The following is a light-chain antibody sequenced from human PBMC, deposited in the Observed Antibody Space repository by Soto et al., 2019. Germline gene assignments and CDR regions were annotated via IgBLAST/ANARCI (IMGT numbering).Light chain of an antibody. CDR3: QHYNSYSEA. V-gene: IGKV1-39*01. J-gene: IGKJ1*01. CDR2: AAS. CDR1: QTISTS. Sequence: DIQMTQSPPSLSASVGDRVAITCRASQTISTSLNWYRQRPGQAPNLLIYAASNLQSGVPSRFSGSGSGTDFTLTISSLQPDDFATYYCQHYNSYSEAFGQGTKVELK.